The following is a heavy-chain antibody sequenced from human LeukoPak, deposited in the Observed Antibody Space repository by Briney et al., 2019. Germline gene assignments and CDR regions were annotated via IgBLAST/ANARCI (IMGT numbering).Heavy chain of an antibody. CDR1: GFTFSSYG. D-gene: IGHD3-22*01. CDR3: AKARYYYDSSGPDY. Sequence: GGSLRLPCAASGFTFSSYGMHWVRQAPGKGLEWVAFIRYDGSNKYYADSVKGRFTISRDNSKNTLYLQMNSLRAEDTAVYYCAKARYYYDSSGPDYWGQGTLVTVSS. V-gene: IGHV3-30*02. CDR2: IRYDGSNK. J-gene: IGHJ4*02.